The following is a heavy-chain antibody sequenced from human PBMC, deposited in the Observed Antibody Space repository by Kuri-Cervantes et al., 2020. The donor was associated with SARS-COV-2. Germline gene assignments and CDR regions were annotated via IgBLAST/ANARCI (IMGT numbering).Heavy chain of an antibody. D-gene: IGHD3-3*01. J-gene: IGHJ4*02. CDR3: ARHAPSILRFLQRTQPAHNFDY. V-gene: IGHV4-38-2*01. Sequence: GSLRLSCADSGYSISSGYYWGWIRQPPGKGLEWIGSVYYSGTTYYNPSLRSRVTISLDTSKNQLSLNLNSVTAADTAVFYCARHAPSILRFLQRTQPAHNFDYWGQGTLVTVSS. CDR2: VYYSGTT. CDR1: GYSISSGYY.